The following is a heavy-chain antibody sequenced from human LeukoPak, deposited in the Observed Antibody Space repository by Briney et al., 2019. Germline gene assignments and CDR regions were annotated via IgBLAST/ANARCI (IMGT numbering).Heavy chain of an antibody. CDR1: GFSVSSNY. V-gene: IGHV3-53*01. CDR3: ARARGYSGYESKWYYYGMDV. Sequence: PGGSLRLSCVVSGFSVSSNYMSWVRQAPGKGLEWVSVIYSGGSTYYADSVKGRFTISRDNSRNTLYLQMNSLRADDTAVYYCARARGYSGYESKWYYYGMDVWGQGTMVTVSS. CDR2: IYSGGST. J-gene: IGHJ6*02. D-gene: IGHD5-12*01.